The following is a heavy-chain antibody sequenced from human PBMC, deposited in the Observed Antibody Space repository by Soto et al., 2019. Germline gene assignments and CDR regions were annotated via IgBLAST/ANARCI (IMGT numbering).Heavy chain of an antibody. V-gene: IGHV4-4*07. CDR1: GGSISSYY. J-gene: IGHJ4*02. CDR2: IYTSGST. CDR3: ARDPEGNCSSTSCYTVDY. D-gene: IGHD2-2*02. Sequence: SETLSLTCTVSGGSISSYYWSWIRQPAGKGLEWIGRIYTSGSTNYNPSLKSRVTMSVDTSKNQFSLKLSPVTAADTAVYYCARDPEGNCSSTSCYTVDYWGQGTLVTVSS.